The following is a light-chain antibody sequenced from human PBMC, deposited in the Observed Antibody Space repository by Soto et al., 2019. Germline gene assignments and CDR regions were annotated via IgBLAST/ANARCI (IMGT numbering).Light chain of an antibody. CDR2: DAS. V-gene: IGKV3-11*01. CDR3: QQRSNWPPVT. CDR1: QSVSSY. Sequence: EIVLTQSPATLSSSPGERATFSCRASQSVSSYLAWYQQKPGQAPRLLIYDASNRATGIPARFSGSGSGTDFTLTISSLEPEDFAVYYCQQRSNWPPVTFGPGTKVDIK. J-gene: IGKJ3*01.